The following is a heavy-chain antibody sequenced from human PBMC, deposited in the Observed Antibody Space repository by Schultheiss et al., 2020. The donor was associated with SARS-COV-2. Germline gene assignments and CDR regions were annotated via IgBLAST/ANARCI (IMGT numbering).Heavy chain of an antibody. D-gene: IGHD4-23*01. CDR2: ISGSGGST. CDR3: ARADDYGGNSLDH. Sequence: GGSLRLSCAASGFTFTRYAMSWVRQAPGKGLEWVSGISGSGGSTDYADSVKGRFTISRDNSKSTVYLQMNSLRVEDTAIYYCARADDYGGNSLDHWGQGTLVTVSS. J-gene: IGHJ4*02. CDR1: GFTFTRYA. V-gene: IGHV3-23*01.